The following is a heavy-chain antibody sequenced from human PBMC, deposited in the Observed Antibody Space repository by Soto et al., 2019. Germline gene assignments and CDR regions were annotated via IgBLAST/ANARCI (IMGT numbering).Heavy chain of an antibody. CDR1: GFTFSSYE. Sequence: EVQLVESGGGLVQPGGSLRLSCAASGFTFSSYEMNWVRQAPGKGLEWVSYISSSGSTIYYADSVKGRFTISRDNAKNSLYLQMNSLRAEDTAVYYCESPLGAPPFDPWGQGTLVTVSS. CDR2: ISSSGSTI. D-gene: IGHD3-16*01. CDR3: ESPLGAPPFDP. J-gene: IGHJ5*02. V-gene: IGHV3-48*03.